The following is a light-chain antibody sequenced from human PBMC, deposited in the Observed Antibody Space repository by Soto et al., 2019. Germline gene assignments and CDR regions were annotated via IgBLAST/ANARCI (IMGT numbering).Light chain of an antibody. V-gene: IGKV1-39*01. CDR2: AAS. CDR1: QSISSY. J-gene: IGKJ1*01. CDR3: QQSYSTPWT. Sequence: DIQITKSPSSLSASVGDRVTITCRASQSISSYLNWDQQKPGKAPKLLIYAASSLQSGVPSRFSGSGSGTDFTLTISSLQPEDFANYYCQQSYSTPWTFGQGNKVEIK.